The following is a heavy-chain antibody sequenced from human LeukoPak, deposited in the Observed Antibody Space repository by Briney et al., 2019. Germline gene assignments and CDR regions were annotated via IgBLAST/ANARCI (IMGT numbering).Heavy chain of an antibody. J-gene: IGHJ6*03. D-gene: IGHD3-10*01. Sequence: PSETLSLTCTVSGGSISSGSYYWSWIRQPAGKGLEWIGRIYTSGSTNYNPSLKSRVTISLDTSKNQFSLKLSSVTAADTAMYYCARDSLGDDYATGWYYYYMDVWGKGTTVSVSS. CDR3: ARDSLGDDYATGWYYYYMDV. V-gene: IGHV4-61*02. CDR2: IYTSGST. CDR1: GGSISSGSYY.